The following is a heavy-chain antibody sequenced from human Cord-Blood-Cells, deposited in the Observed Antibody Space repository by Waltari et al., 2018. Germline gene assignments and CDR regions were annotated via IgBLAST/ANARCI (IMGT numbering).Heavy chain of an antibody. CDR2: INHSGST. Sequence: QVQLQHWGAGLLKPSETLSLTCAVYGGSFSGYYWSWIRQPPGQGLEWIGEINHSGSTNYNPSLKSRVTISVDTSKNQFSLKLSSVTAADTAVYYCAREDIVVVVAATRNDAFDIWGQGTMVTVSS. CDR3: AREDIVVVVAATRNDAFDI. V-gene: IGHV4-34*01. D-gene: IGHD2-15*01. J-gene: IGHJ3*02. CDR1: GGSFSGYY.